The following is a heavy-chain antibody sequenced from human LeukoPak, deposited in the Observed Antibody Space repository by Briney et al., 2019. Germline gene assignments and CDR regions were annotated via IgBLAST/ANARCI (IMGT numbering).Heavy chain of an antibody. Sequence: SETLSLTCTVSGGSISSYYWSWIRQPPGKGLEWIGYIYYSGSTNYNPSLKSRVTISVDTSKNQFSLKLSSVTAADTVVYYCARVGVGYFDSSDYYRPDAFDIWGQGTMVTVSS. CDR1: GGSISSYY. J-gene: IGHJ3*02. D-gene: IGHD3-22*01. CDR3: ARVGVGYFDSSDYYRPDAFDI. CDR2: IYYSGST. V-gene: IGHV4-59*01.